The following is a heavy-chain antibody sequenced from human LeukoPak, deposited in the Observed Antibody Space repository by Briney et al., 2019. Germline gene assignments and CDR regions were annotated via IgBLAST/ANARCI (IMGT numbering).Heavy chain of an antibody. D-gene: IGHD6-6*01. J-gene: IGHJ4*02. CDR1: GFTFSSYS. CDR3: ARGGRGIAARPFDY. Sequence: GGSLRLSCAASGFTFSSYSMNWVRQAPGKGLEWVSSISSSSSYIYYADSVKGRLTISRDNAKNSLYLQMNSLRAEDTAVYYCARGGRGIAARPFDYWGQGTLVTVAS. V-gene: IGHV3-21*01. CDR2: ISSSSSYI.